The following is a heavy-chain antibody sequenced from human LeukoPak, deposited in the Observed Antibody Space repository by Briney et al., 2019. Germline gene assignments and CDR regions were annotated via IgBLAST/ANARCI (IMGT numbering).Heavy chain of an antibody. V-gene: IGHV3-48*02. CDR2: ISSSSSSI. Sequence: GGSLRLSCAASGFTFRTYSMNWVRQVPGKGLEWVSYISSSSSSIYYADSVKGRFTISRDNAKNSLYLQMNSLRDEDTAVYYCAREPRESCAAFDIWGQGTMVTVSS. CDR1: GFTFRTYS. J-gene: IGHJ3*02. CDR3: AREPRESCAAFDI.